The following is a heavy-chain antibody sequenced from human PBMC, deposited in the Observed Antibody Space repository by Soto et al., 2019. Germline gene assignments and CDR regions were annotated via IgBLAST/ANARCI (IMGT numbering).Heavy chain of an antibody. CDR2: IYLDDSK. D-gene: IGHD4-17*01. J-gene: IGHJ4*02. CDR1: GFSLSTSGVG. V-gene: IGHV2-5*02. CDR3: AHKGYGDYPIDY. Sequence: QITLKESGPTLVKPTQTLTLTCTFSGFSLSTSGVGVSWIRQPPVKPLEWLAVIYLDDSKHYSPSLKSRLTITKDTSKDQVVLTMTNMDPVDTATYYCAHKGYGDYPIDYWGQGTLVTVSS.